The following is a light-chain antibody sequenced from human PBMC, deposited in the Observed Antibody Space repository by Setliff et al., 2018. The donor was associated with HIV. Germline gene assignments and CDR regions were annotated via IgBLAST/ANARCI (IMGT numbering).Light chain of an antibody. J-gene: IGLJ1*01. CDR1: SSDVGGYNY. CDR3: SSYTSSSTDIYV. V-gene: IGLV2-14*01. Sequence: SALTQPASVSGSPGQSITISCTGTSSDVGGYNYVSWYQQHPGKAPKLMIYEVANRPSGVSNRFSGSKFGNTASLTISGLQADDEADYYCSSYTSSSTDIYVFGTGTKV. CDR2: EVA.